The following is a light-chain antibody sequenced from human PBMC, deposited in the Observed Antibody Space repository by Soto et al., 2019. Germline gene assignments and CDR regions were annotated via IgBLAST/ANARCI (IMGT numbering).Light chain of an antibody. Sequence: QSALTQPASVSGSPGQSITISCTGTSSDVGGYKYVSWYQQHPGKAPKLIIFEVSNRPSGVSNRFSGSKSGNTASLTISGLQAEDEAVYYCSSYRRSTTLKVFGTGTKVTVL. V-gene: IGLV2-14*01. CDR2: EVS. CDR1: SSDVGGYKY. J-gene: IGLJ1*01. CDR3: SSYRRSTTLKV.